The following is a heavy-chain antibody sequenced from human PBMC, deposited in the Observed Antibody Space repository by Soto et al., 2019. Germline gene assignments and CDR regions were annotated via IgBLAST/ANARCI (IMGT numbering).Heavy chain of an antibody. D-gene: IGHD3-9*01. J-gene: IGHJ4*02. CDR3: ARVGLRYFDWLLSYYFDY. CDR2: INHSGST. V-gene: IGHV4-59*12. Sequence: PSETLSLTCTVSGGSISSYYWSWIRQPPGKGLEWIGDINHSGSTNYNPSLKSRVTISVDTSKNQFSLKLSSVTAADTAVYYCARVGLRYFDWLLSYYFDYWGQGTLVTVSS. CDR1: GGSISSYY.